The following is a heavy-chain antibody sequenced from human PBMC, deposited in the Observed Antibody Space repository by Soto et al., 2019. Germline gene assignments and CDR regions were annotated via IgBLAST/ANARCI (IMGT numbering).Heavy chain of an antibody. CDR1: GGSISSYY. V-gene: IGHV4-4*07. D-gene: IGHD6-19*01. Sequence: QVQLQESGPGLVKPSETLSLTCTVSGGSISSYYWNWIRQPAGKGLEWIGHIYATGTTNYNPSLKSRVTMSVDTSKNQFSLNVSSVTAADTAVYYCARGPPIDSSAWYVNYWGQGTLVTVSS. CDR3: ARGPPIDSSAWYVNY. CDR2: IYATGTT. J-gene: IGHJ4*02.